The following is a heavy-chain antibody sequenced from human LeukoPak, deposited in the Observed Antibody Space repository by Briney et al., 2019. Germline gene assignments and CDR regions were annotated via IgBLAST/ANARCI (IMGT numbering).Heavy chain of an antibody. D-gene: IGHD3-10*01. CDR2: IKQHGSEK. CDR1: GFTFSNYW. V-gene: IGHV3-7*05. CDR3: AREGRESQGFDY. Sequence: AGGSLRLSCAASGFTFSNYWMSWVRQAPGKGLEWVANIKQHGSEKYYVDSVKGRFTISRDNAKSSLYLQMNSLRADDTAVYYCAREGRESQGFDYWGQGTLVTVSS. J-gene: IGHJ4*02.